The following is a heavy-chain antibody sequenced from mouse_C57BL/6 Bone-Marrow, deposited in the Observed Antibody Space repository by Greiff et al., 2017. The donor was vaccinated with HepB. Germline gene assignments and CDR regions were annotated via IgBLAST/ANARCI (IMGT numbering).Heavy chain of an antibody. D-gene: IGHD2-3*01. CDR1: GYTFTSYW. J-gene: IGHJ4*01. CDR2: IYPGSGST. V-gene: IGHV1-55*01. Sequence: QVQLQQPGAELVKPGASVKMSCKASGYTFTSYWITWVKQRPGQGLEWIGDIYPGSGSTNYNEKFKSKATLTVDTSSSTAYMQLSSLTSEDSAVYYCARWEIYDGYYGEYYYAMDYWGQGTSVTVSS. CDR3: ARWEIYDGYYGEYYYAMDY.